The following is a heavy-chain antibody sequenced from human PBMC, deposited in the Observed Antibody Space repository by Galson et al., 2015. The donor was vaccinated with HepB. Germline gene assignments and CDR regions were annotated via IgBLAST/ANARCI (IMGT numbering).Heavy chain of an antibody. D-gene: IGHD3-22*01. CDR3: AHMFSYDSSGYYFSYFDY. Sequence: PALVKPTQTLTLTCTFSGFSLTTGGVGVGWIRQPPGKALECLALIYWDDDERYSPFLKSRLTITKDTSKNQVVLTVTNVDPVDTATYYCAHMFSYDSSGYYFSYFDYWGQGILVTVSS. J-gene: IGHJ4*02. CDR1: GFSLTTGGVG. V-gene: IGHV2-5*02. CDR2: IYWDDDE.